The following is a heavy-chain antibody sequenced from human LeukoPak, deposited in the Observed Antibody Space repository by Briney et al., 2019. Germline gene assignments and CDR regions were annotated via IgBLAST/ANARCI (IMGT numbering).Heavy chain of an antibody. CDR1: GFTFSSYE. D-gene: IGHD2-15*01. V-gene: IGHV3-48*03. Sequence: GGSLRLSCAASGFTFSSYEMNWVRQAPGKGLEWVSYISSSGSTIYYADSVKGRFTISRDNAKNSLYLQMNSLRAEDTAVYYCAKDSGYCSGGSCYSFYSGFDYWGQGTLVTVSS. J-gene: IGHJ4*02. CDR3: AKDSGYCSGGSCYSFYSGFDY. CDR2: ISSSGSTI.